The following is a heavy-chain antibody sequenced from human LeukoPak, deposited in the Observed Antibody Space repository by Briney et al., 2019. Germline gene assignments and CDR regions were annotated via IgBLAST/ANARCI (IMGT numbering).Heavy chain of an antibody. D-gene: IGHD3-22*01. CDR3: AKQEYYYDNSGYDY. V-gene: IGHV3-48*03. J-gene: IGHJ4*02. CDR2: ISSSGSTI. Sequence: PGGSLRLSCAASGFTFSSYEMNWVRQAPGKGLEWVSYISSSGSTIYYADSVKGRFTISRDNSKNTLYLQMNSLRAEDTAIYYCAKQEYYYDNSGYDYWGQGTLVTVSS. CDR1: GFTFSSYE.